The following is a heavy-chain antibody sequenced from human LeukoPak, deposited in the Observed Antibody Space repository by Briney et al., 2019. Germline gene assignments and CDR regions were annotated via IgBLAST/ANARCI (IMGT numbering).Heavy chain of an antibody. CDR2: IYYSGST. Sequence: TSETLSLTCTVSGGSISSYYWSWIRQPPGKGLEWIGYIYYSGSTYYNPSLKSRVTISVDTSKNQFSLKLRSVTAADTAMYYCARAYSSSWYYNWFDPWGQGTLVTVSS. CDR1: GGSISSYY. D-gene: IGHD6-13*01. V-gene: IGHV4-59*08. CDR3: ARAYSSSWYYNWFDP. J-gene: IGHJ5*02.